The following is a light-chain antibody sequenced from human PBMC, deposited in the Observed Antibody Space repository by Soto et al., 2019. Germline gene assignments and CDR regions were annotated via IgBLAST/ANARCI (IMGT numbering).Light chain of an antibody. V-gene: IGLV2-14*01. CDR3: SSYTSSSTLI. CDR1: SSDVGRYNY. CDR2: DVS. J-gene: IGLJ2*01. Sequence: QSALTQPASVSGSPGQSITISCTGTSSDVGRYNYVSWYQQHPGKAPKFMIYDVSNRPSGVSNRFSGSKSDNTASLTISGLQAEDEADYYCSSYTSSSTLIFGGGTQLTVL.